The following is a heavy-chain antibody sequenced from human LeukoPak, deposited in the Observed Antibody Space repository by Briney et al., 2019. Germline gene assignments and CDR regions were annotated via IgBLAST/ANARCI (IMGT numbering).Heavy chain of an antibody. CDR3: ARRSSGYWANWFDP. CDR2: IYYSGST. V-gene: IGHV4-59*01. CDR1: GGSISSYY. D-gene: IGHD3-22*01. Sequence: TSETLSLTCTVSGGSISSYYWSWIRQPPGKGLEWIGYIYYSGSTNYNPSLKSRVTISVDTSKNQFSLKLSSVTAADTAVYYCARRSSGYWANWFDPWGQGTLVTVSS. J-gene: IGHJ5*02.